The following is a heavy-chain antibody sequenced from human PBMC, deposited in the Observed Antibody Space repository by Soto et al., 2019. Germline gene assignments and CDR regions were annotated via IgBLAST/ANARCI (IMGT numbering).Heavy chain of an antibody. J-gene: IGHJ1*01. CDR3: SKFKYSTSVRYLQH. CDR1: GYSFTSYW. Sequence: GESLKISCKGSGYSFTSYWIGWVRQMPGKGLEWMGIIYPGDSDTRYSPSFQGQATISTDKSISTAYLQWSSLKASDTATYYCSKFKYSTSVRYLQHWGQGTPVTVSS. CDR2: IYPGDSDT. V-gene: IGHV5-51*01. D-gene: IGHD6-6*01.